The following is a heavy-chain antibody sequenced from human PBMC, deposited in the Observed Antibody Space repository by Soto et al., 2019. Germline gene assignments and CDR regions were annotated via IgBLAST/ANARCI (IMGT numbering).Heavy chain of an antibody. J-gene: IGHJ4*02. CDR3: ARDKSSGYCSGGSCYSPSFDY. Sequence: EVQLVESGGGLVQPGGSLRLSCAASGFTFSSYAMHWVRQAPGKGLEYVSAISSNGGSTYYANSVKGRFTISRDNSKNTLYLQMGSRRAEDMAVYYCARDKSSGYCSGGSCYSPSFDYWGQGTLVTVSS. V-gene: IGHV3-64*01. D-gene: IGHD2-15*01. CDR1: GFTFSSYA. CDR2: ISSNGGST.